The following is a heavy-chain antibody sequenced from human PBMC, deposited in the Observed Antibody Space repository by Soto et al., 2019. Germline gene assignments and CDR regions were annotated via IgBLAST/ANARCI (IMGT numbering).Heavy chain of an antibody. J-gene: IGHJ3*02. CDR1: GFTFTSSA. CDR3: AASPRWFGELSFAFDI. Sequence: ASVKVSCKASGFTFTSSAMQWVRQARGQRLEWIGWIVVGSGNTNYAQKFQERVTITRDMSTGTAYMELSSLRSEDTAVYYCAASPRWFGELSFAFDIWGQGTMVTVSS. D-gene: IGHD3-10*01. V-gene: IGHV1-58*02. CDR2: IVVGSGNT.